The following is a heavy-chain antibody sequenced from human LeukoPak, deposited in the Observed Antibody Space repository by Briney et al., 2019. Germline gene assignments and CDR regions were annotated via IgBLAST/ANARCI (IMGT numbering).Heavy chain of an antibody. J-gene: IGHJ4*02. Sequence: SETLSLTCTVSGGSISSYYWSWIRQPPGKGLEWIGYIYYSGSTNYNPSLKSRVTISVDTSKNQFSLKLSSGTAADTAVYYCARDRPPHYYDSSGYYFDYWGQGTLITVSS. CDR3: ARDRPPHYYDSSGYYFDY. CDR2: IYYSGST. D-gene: IGHD3-22*01. CDR1: GGSISSYY. V-gene: IGHV4-59*12.